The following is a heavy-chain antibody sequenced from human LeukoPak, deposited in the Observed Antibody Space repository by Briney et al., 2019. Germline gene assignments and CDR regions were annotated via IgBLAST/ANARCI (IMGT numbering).Heavy chain of an antibody. Sequence: SGGSLRLSCAASGFTVNSNHMTWVRQAPGKGLEWVSIIYRTGTTYYADSVKGRFTISRDNSKNTLYLQMNNLRADDTAVYYCARQTDSGYDCRGQGTLVTVSS. CDR1: GFTVNSNH. CDR3: ARQTDSGYDC. CDR2: IYRTGTT. D-gene: IGHD5-12*01. V-gene: IGHV3-66*04. J-gene: IGHJ4*02.